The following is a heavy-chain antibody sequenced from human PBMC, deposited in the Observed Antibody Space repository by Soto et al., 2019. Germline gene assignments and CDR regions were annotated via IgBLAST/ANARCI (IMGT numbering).Heavy chain of an antibody. D-gene: IGHD3-10*01. J-gene: IGHJ6*02. CDR1: GFTFSSYW. CDR2: INSDGSST. V-gene: IGHV3-74*01. CDR3: ARDTLWFGENDYYYGMDV. Sequence: EVQLVESGGGLVQPGGSLRLSCAASGFTFSSYWMHWVRQAPGKGLVWVSRINSDGSSTSYADSVKGRFTISRDNAKNTLYLQMNSLRAEDTAVYYCARDTLWFGENDYYYGMDVWGQGTTVTVSS.